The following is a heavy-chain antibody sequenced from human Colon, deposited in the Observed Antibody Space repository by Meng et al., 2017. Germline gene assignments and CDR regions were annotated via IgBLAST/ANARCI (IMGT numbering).Heavy chain of an antibody. CDR2: INPPTGGA. J-gene: IGHJ5*02. CDR1: GYTFSDYY. Sequence: ASVKVSCKASGYTFSDYYIHWVRQAPGHGPEWMGWINPPTGGAHYAQKFQGRVTLTRDTSISTAYMELSSLRSDDTAVYYCARGFGLGLRGRLNWFDPWGQGTLVTVSS. D-gene: IGHD3/OR15-3a*01. CDR3: ARGFGLGLRGRLNWFDP. V-gene: IGHV1-2*02.